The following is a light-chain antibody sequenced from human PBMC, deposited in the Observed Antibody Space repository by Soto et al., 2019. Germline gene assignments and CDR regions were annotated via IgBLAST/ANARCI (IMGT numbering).Light chain of an antibody. CDR1: QTVSNN. CDR2: FAS. Sequence: EIVMTQSPATLSVSPGEKATLSCRASQTVSNNLAWYQQKPGQAPRLLIYFASTRATGIPARFSGSGSGTEFTFTISSLQSEDFAVYYCQQYNKWPHTFGGGTKVETK. CDR3: QQYNKWPHT. V-gene: IGKV3-15*01. J-gene: IGKJ4*01.